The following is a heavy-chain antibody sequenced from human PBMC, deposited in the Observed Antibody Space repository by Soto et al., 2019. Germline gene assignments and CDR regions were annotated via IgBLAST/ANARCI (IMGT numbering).Heavy chain of an antibody. V-gene: IGHV4-59*01. J-gene: IGHJ3*02. Sequence: SETLSLTCAVSGGSISGYYWSWIRQSPGKGLELIGYIYYTGSTNYNPSLKSRVTISVDTSKNQFSLKVSSVTAADTAVYYCAREYDTYFDMWSQGTMVTVSS. CDR3: AREYDTYFDM. CDR1: GGSISGYY. CDR2: IYYTGST. D-gene: IGHD3-9*01.